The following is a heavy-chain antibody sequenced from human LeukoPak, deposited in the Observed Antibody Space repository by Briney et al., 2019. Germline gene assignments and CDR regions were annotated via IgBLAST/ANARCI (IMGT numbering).Heavy chain of an antibody. J-gene: IGHJ4*02. D-gene: IGHD4-17*01. V-gene: IGHV4-4*09. CDR2: IYTSEST. Sequence: SETLSLTCTVSGGSISSYYWSWIRQPPGKGLEWIGYIYTSESTNYNPSLKSRVTISVDTSKNQLSLKLSSVTAADTAVYYCARHCWAPTAFDYWGQGTLVTVSS. CDR3: ARHCWAPTAFDY. CDR1: GGSISSYY.